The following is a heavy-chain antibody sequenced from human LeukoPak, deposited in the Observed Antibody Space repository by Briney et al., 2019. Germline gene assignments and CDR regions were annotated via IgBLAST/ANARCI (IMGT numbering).Heavy chain of an antibody. Sequence: PGGSLRLSCAASGFTFSNYFMHWVRQAPGKGLAWVSRINSDGTTTMYADSVKGRFTISRDNAKNTLYLQMNSLRDEDTAVYYCARRVDATRWFDPWGQGTLVTVSS. D-gene: IGHD2-15*01. CDR1: GFTFSNYF. J-gene: IGHJ5*02. V-gene: IGHV3-74*03. CDR3: ARRVDATRWFDP. CDR2: INSDGTTT.